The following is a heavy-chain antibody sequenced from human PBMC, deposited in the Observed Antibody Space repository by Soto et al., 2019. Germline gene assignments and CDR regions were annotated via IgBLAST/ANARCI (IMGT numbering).Heavy chain of an antibody. Sequence: PSETLSLTCTVSGGSISSYYWSWVRQPPGKGLEWIGSVYYSGTTYYNPSLKSRVTISEDTSKNQFSLRLSSVTAADTAVFYCARLIHCKTTSCYFDYWGPGTLVTV. CDR2: VYYSGTT. D-gene: IGHD2-2*01. CDR1: GGSISSYY. CDR3: ARLIHCKTTSCYFDY. J-gene: IGHJ4*02. V-gene: IGHV4-39*01.